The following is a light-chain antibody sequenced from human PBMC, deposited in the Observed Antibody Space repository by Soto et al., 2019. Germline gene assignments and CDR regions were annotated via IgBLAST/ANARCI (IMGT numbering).Light chain of an antibody. CDR3: QQYSSLLPT. V-gene: IGKV3-20*01. CDR2: GAS. CDR1: QSVSSSY. J-gene: IGKJ1*01. Sequence: EIVLTQSPGTLSLSPGERATLSCRASQSVSSSYLAWYQRKPGQAPRLLIYGASSRATGTPDRFSGSGSGTDFTLTITRLEPEDFAVYYCQQYSSLLPTFGQGTKVEI.